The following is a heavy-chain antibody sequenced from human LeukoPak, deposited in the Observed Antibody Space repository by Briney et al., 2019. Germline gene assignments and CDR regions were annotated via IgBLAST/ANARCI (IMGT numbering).Heavy chain of an antibody. CDR2: IRQDGNEK. CDR3: ARDGTAPGLYFDL. J-gene: IGHJ4*01. D-gene: IGHD6-13*01. CDR1: GFTFNNYW. V-gene: IGHV3-7*01. Sequence: PGGSLRLSCAVSGFTFNNYWMNWVRQAPGKGLEWVASIRQDGNEKSYVDSLKGRFTFSRDNAKNSLYLQMSSLRAEDTAVYYCARDGTAPGLYFDLWGQGTLVTVSS.